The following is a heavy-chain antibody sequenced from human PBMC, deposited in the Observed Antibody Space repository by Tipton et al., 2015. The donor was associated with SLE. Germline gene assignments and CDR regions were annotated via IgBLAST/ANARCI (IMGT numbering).Heavy chain of an antibody. CDR3: AREEDTGTTSY. V-gene: IGHV4-59*01. D-gene: IGHD1-7*01. J-gene: IGHJ4*02. CDR2: IYYSGST. CDR1: GGSISSYY. Sequence: TLSLTCTVSGGSISSYYWSWIRQPPGKGLEWIGYIYYSGSTNYNPSLQNRVTISVDTSKNQFSLKLSSVTAADTAVYYCAREEDTGTTSYWGQGTLVTVSS.